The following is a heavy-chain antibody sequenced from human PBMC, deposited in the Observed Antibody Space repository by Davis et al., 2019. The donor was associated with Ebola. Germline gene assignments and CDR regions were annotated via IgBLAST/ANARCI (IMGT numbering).Heavy chain of an antibody. V-gene: IGHV4-39*02. CDR2: FYDSGST. CDR1: GDSISSSRYH. Sequence: PSETLSLTCAVSGDSISSSRYHWGWVRQSPDKGLEWTGNFYDSGSTYYNPSFRSRVTISVDSTNNHFSLRLTSVTAADTAVYYCARLSPVGATVDYWGQGSLVTVSS. CDR3: ARLSPVGATVDY. J-gene: IGHJ4*02. D-gene: IGHD1-26*01.